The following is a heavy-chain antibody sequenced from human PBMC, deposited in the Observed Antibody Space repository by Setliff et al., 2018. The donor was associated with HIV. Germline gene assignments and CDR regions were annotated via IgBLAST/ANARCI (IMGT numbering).Heavy chain of an antibody. Sequence: TVSGFRFGDYGLSWVRQAPGKGLEWVGSIRPNIYGGTAQYAASAKGRFTISRDDSKNTLYLQMNSLRAEDTGVYYCHSGYDTEEQSYFDYWGQGALVTVS. D-gene: IGHD3-22*01. CDR3: HSGYDTEEQSYFDY. CDR1: GFRFGDYG. V-gene: IGHV3-49*04. J-gene: IGHJ4*02. CDR2: IRPNIYGGTA.